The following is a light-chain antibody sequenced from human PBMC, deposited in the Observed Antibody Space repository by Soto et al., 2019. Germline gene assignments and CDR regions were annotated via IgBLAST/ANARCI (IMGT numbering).Light chain of an antibody. CDR3: QQYGSSLLT. V-gene: IGKV3-20*01. J-gene: IGKJ4*01. CDR2: GAS. CDR1: QSVSSSY. Sequence: EIVLTQSPGTLSLSPGERATLSCRASQSVSSSYLAWYQQKPGQAPRLLIYGASSRATGIPDRFSGSWSGKEFTLTISRLEPEDFAVYYCQQYGSSLLTFGGGTKVEIK.